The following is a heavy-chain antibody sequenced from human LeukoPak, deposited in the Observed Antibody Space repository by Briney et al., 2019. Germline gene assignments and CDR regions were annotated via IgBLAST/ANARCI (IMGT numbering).Heavy chain of an antibody. CDR2: IIPILGIA. D-gene: IGHD6-13*01. Sequence: SVKVSCKASGGTFSSYAISWVRQAPGQGLEWMGRIIPILGIANYAQKLQGRVTMTTDTSTSTAYMELRSLRSDDTAVYYCARDAYLGAAAGTDFDYWGQGTLVTVSS. CDR1: GGTFSSYA. V-gene: IGHV1-69*04. J-gene: IGHJ4*02. CDR3: ARDAYLGAAAGTDFDY.